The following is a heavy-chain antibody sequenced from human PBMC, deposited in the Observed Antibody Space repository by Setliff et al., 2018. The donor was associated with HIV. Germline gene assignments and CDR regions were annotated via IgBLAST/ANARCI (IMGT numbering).Heavy chain of an antibody. J-gene: IGHJ4*02. D-gene: IGHD5-12*01. Sequence: GASVKVSCKASGYTFTTYDITWVRQAPGQGLEWMGIINPSGGSTSYAQKFQGRVTITRDTSASTAYMELSSLRSEDTAVYYCARNSGYDDYWGQGTLVTVSS. CDR2: INPSGGST. CDR3: ARNSGYDDY. V-gene: IGHV1-46*01. CDR1: GYTFTTYD.